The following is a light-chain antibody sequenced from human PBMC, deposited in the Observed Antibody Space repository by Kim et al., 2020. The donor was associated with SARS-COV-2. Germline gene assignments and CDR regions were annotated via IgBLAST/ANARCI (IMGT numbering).Light chain of an antibody. V-gene: IGKV1-39*01. CDR2: AAS. Sequence: AVGDRVIITCRASQSISSHLNWYQQKPGKAPKLLIYAASSLQSGVPSRFSGSGSGTDFTLTISTLQPEDFATYYCQQGYSSPQITFGQGTRLEIK. CDR1: QSISSH. CDR3: QQGYSSPQIT. J-gene: IGKJ5*01.